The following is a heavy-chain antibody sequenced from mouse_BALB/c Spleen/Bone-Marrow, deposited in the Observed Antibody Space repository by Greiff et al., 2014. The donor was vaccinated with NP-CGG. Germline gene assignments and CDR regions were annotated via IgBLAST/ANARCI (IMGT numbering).Heavy chain of an antibody. Sequence: EVKLVESGAVLAKPGASVKLSCTSSGFNIKDTYIHWAKQRPEQGLEWIGRIDPANGSTKYDPKFQGRATITADTSSNTAYLQLGSLTSEDTAVFYCTRNYDSFFFYFDVWGAGTPVTVPS. CDR2: IDPANGST. V-gene: IGHV14-3*02. D-gene: IGHD1-1*01. J-gene: IGHJ1*01. CDR1: GFNIKDTY. CDR3: TRNYDSFFFYFDV.